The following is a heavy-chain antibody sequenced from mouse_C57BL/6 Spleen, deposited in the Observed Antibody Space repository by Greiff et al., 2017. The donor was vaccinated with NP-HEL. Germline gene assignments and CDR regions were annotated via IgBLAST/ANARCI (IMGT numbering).Heavy chain of an antibody. CDR2: IDPSDSYT. CDR1: GYTFTSYW. Sequence: VQLQQPGAELVRPGTSVKLSCKASGYTFTSYWMHWVKQRPGQGLEWIGVIDPSDSYTNYNQKFKGKATLTVDTSSSTAYMQLSSLTSEDSAVYYCARLGSTMVTTRYFDVWGTGTTVTVSS. CDR3: ARLGSTMVTTRYFDV. D-gene: IGHD2-2*01. J-gene: IGHJ1*03. V-gene: IGHV1-59*01.